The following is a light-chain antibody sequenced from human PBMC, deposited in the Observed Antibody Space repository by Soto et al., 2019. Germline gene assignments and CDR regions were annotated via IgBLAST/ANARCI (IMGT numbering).Light chain of an antibody. CDR3: TVWDDSLRGRL. J-gene: IGLJ2*01. CDR1: SSNIESNY. CDR2: RNN. Sequence: QSVLTQPPSASGTPGQRVTISCSWSSSNIESNYVYWYQQLPGTAPRLLIYRNNQRPSGVPDRFSGSKSGTSASLAISALRSEDEADYYCTVWDDSLRGRLFGGGTKVTVL. V-gene: IGLV1-47*01.